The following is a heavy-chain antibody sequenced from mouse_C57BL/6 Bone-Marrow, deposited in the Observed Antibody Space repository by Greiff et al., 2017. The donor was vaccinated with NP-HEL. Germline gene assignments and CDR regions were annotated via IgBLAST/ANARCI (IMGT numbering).Heavy chain of an antibody. D-gene: IGHD2-1*01. CDR3: AREGGILLRDYYAMDY. CDR2: IYPSDGST. V-gene: IGHV1-85*01. Sequence: VQLQQSGPELVKPGASVKLSCKASGYTFTSYDINWVKQRPGQGLEWIGWIYPSDGSTKYNEKFKGKATLTVYTSSSTAYMELHSLTSEDSAVYFWAREGGILLRDYYAMDYWGQGTLVTVSS. CDR1: GYTFTSYD. J-gene: IGHJ4*01.